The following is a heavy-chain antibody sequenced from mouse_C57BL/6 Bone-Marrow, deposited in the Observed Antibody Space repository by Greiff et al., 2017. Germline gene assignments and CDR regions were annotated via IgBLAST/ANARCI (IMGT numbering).Heavy chain of an antibody. J-gene: IGHJ3*01. D-gene: IGHD2-5*01. CDR3: ARAYYSNYEGFAY. CDR1: GFTFSDYY. Sequence: EVHLVESGGGLVQPGGSLKLSCAASGFTFSDYYMYWVSQTPEKRLEWVAYISNGGGSTYYPDTVQGRFTISRDNAKNTLYLQMSRLKSEDTAMYYCARAYYSNYEGFAYWGQGTLVTVSA. CDR2: ISNGGGST. V-gene: IGHV5-12*01.